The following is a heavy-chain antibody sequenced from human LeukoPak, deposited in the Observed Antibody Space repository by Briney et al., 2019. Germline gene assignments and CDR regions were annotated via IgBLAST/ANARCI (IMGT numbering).Heavy chain of an antibody. CDR2: IKYDGSEK. V-gene: IGHV3-7*01. CDR3: ARDVGLSGYDLNDY. J-gene: IGHJ4*02. Sequence: GGSLRLSCVDSGVTFGTYWMTWVRQAPGKGLECVADIKYDGSEKYYGDSVKGRFTVSRDNAKNSLYLQMNSLRAEDTAMYYCARDVGLSGYDLNDYWGQGTLVTVSS. D-gene: IGHD5-12*01. CDR1: GVTFGTYW.